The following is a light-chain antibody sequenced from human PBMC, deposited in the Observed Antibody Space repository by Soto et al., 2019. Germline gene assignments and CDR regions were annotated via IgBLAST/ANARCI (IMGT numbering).Light chain of an antibody. J-gene: IGKJ2*01. Sequence: DIQMTQSPSSLSASVGDRVTITCRASQSIRSYLNWYQQKPGKAPKLLIYAASSLQSGVPSRFSGSGSGTDFTLTISSLQPEDFATYFCQQSYSLPYTFGQGTKLEI. CDR3: QQSYSLPYT. V-gene: IGKV1-39*01. CDR1: QSIRSY. CDR2: AAS.